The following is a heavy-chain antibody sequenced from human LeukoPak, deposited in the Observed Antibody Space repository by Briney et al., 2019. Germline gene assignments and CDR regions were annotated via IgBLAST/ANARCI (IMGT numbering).Heavy chain of an antibody. CDR1: GFTFSSYA. Sequence: GGSLRLSCAASGFTFSSYAMSWVRQAPGKGLEWVSAISGSGGSTYYADSVKGRFTISRDNSKNTLYLQMNSLRAEDTAVYYCAKGLAYDSSGYLRYWGQGTPVTVSS. CDR2: ISGSGGST. CDR3: AKGLAYDSSGYLRY. J-gene: IGHJ4*02. D-gene: IGHD3-22*01. V-gene: IGHV3-23*01.